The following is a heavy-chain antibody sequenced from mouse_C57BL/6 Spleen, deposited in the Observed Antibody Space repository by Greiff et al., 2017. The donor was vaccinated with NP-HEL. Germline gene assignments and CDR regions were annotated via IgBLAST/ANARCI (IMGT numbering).Heavy chain of an antibody. CDR2: INYDGSST. CDR1: GFTFSDYY. J-gene: IGHJ1*03. D-gene: IGHD1-1*01. CDR3: ARAYYGSSRWYFDV. V-gene: IGHV5-16*01. Sequence: VQLKESEGGLVQPGSSMKLSCTASGFTFSDYYMAWVRQVPEKGLEWVANINYDGSSTYYLDSLKSRFIISRDNAKNILYLQMSSLKSEDTATYYCARAYYGSSRWYFDVWGTGTTVTVSS.